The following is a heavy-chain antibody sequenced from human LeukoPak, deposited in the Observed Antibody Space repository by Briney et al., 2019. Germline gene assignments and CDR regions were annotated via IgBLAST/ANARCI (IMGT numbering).Heavy chain of an antibody. J-gene: IGHJ4*02. CDR1: GFTFSSYE. CDR2: ISSSGSTI. V-gene: IGHV3-48*03. Sequence: GGSLRLSCAASGFTFSSYEMSWVRQAPGRGLEWTSYISSSGSTIYYADSMKGRFTISRDNAKNSLYLQMNSLRAEDTAVYYCAKHPDFSSSSQYFDFWGQGTLVTVSS. D-gene: IGHD6-6*01. CDR3: AKHPDFSSSSQYFDF.